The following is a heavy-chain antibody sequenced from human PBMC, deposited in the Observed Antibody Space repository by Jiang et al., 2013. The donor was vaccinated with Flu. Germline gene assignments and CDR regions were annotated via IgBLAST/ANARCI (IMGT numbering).Heavy chain of an antibody. CDR2: IVVGSGNT. Sequence: AMQWVRQARGQRLEWIGWIVVGSGNTNYAQKFQERVTITRDMSTSTAYMELSSLRSEDTAVYYCAAASYGSGSYYYYYYYGMDVWGQGTTVTVSS. CDR3: AAASYGSGSYYYYYYYGMDV. D-gene: IGHD3-10*01. CDR1: A. V-gene: IGHV1-58*02. J-gene: IGHJ6*02.